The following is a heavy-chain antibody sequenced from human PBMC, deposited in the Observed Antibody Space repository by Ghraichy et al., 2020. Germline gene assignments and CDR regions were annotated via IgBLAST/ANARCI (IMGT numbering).Heavy chain of an antibody. V-gene: IGHV3-64D*06. D-gene: IGHD2-2*01. CDR3: ARSTRYYYYYGMDV. J-gene: IGHJ6*02. CDR2: TNSNGVST. Sequence: GESLNISCSASGFTFNRYAMHWVRQAPGKGLEYVSATNSNGVSTNYADSVMGRFTISRDNSKNTLYLQLSSLRIEDTAVYYCARSTRYYYYYGMDVWGQGTTVTVSS. CDR1: GFTFNRYA.